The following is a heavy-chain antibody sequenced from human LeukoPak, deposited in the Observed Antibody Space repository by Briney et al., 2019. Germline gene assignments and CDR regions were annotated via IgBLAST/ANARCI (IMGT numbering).Heavy chain of an antibody. CDR2: INPNSGGT. CDR1: GYTFTGYF. V-gene: IGHV1-2*02. Sequence: ASVKVCCKASGYTFTGYFMHWVRQAPGQGLEWMGWINPNSGGTNYAQKFQGRVTMARDTSISTAYMELSRLRSDDTAVYYCARALPAAGPTFDYWGQGTLVTVSP. J-gene: IGHJ4*02. D-gene: IGHD6-13*01. CDR3: ARALPAAGPTFDY.